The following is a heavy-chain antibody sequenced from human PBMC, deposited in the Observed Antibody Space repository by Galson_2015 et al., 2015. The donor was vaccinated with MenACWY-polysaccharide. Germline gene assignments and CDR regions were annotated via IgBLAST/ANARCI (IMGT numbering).Heavy chain of an antibody. Sequence: SLRLSCAASGFTFDDYTMHWVRQAPGKGLEWVSLISWDGGSTYYADSMKGRFTISRDNSKNSLYLQMNSLRTEDTALYYCAKDTGIGGNYDILTGYSAANYYYGMDVWGQGTTVTVSS. CDR3: AKDTGIGGNYDILTGYSAANYYYGMDV. CDR1: GFTFDDYT. J-gene: IGHJ6*02. D-gene: IGHD3-9*01. V-gene: IGHV3-43*01. CDR2: ISWDGGST.